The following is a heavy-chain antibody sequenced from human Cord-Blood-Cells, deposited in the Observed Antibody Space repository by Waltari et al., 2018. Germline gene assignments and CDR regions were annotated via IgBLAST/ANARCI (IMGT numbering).Heavy chain of an antibody. Sequence: FSSYAISWVRQAPGQGLEWMGGIIPIFGTANYAQKFQGRVTITADESTSTAYRELSSLRSEDTAVDYCARGLVREYISSLYFDYWGQGTLVTVSS. CDR3: ARGLVREYISSLYFDY. J-gene: IGHJ4*02. CDR1: FSSYA. D-gene: IGHD6-13*01. CDR2: IIPIFGTA. V-gene: IGHV1-69*01.